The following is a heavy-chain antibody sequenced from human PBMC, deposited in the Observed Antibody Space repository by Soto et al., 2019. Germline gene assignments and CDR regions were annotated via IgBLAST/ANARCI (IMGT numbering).Heavy chain of an antibody. CDR2: IGTTGDT. D-gene: IGHD2-2*01. V-gene: IGHV3-13*04. CDR3: ARGRGFLEDIVLVPAALYGMDV. J-gene: IGHJ6*02. CDR1: GFTFSDFD. Sequence: PGGSLRLSCAASGFTFSDFDMHWVRQATGKGLEWVATIGTTGDTYYSDSVKGRFTISRDNAKNSLYLQMNSLRAEDTAVYYCARGRGFLEDIVLVPAALYGMDVWGQGTTVTVSS.